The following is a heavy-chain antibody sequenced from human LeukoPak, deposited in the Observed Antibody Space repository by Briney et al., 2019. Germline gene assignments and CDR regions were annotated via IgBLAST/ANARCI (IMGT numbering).Heavy chain of an antibody. CDR1: GGSISSGAYY. J-gene: IGHJ4*02. D-gene: IGHD1-7*01. V-gene: IGHV4-31*01. CDR2: IYYSGTT. Sequence: SETLSLTCTVSGGSISSGAYYWTWIRQHPGKGLEWIGYIYYSGTTYYSPSLKSPVTISVDTSKNQFSLKLSSVTAADTAVYYCARDGNTPHWGQGTLVTVSS. CDR3: ARDGNTPH.